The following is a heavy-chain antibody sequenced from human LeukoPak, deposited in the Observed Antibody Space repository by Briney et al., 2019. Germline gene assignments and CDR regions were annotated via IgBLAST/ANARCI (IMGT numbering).Heavy chain of an antibody. V-gene: IGHV4-59*01. J-gene: IGHJ4*02. Sequence: PSETLSLTCTASGGSISSYYWSWIRQPPGKGLEWIGYIYYSGSTNYNPSLKSRVTISVDTSKNQFSLKLSSVTAADTAVYYCARDLVPGTYWGQGTLVTVSS. CDR3: ARDLVPGTY. CDR1: GGSISSYY. D-gene: IGHD6-6*01. CDR2: IYYSGST.